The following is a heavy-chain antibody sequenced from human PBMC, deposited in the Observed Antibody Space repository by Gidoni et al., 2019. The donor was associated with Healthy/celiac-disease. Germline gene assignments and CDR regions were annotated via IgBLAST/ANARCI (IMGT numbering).Heavy chain of an antibody. Sequence: EVQLVESGGGLVKPGGSLRLSCAASGLTFSSYSMNWVRQAPGKGLAWVSSISCSGSYIYYADSGKGQFTISRDNAKNSLYLQMNSLRAEDTAVYYCARDGITRVRVGGYYYYYGMDVWGQGTTVTVSS. CDR3: ARDGITRVRVGGYYYYYGMDV. D-gene: IGHD3-10*01. CDR2: ISCSGSYI. V-gene: IGHV3-21*01. J-gene: IGHJ6*02. CDR1: GLTFSSYS.